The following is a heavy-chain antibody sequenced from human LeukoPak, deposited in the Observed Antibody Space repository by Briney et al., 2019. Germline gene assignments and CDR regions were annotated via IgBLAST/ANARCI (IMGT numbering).Heavy chain of an antibody. D-gene: IGHD5-18*01. J-gene: IGHJ6*02. CDR1: GFTFSDYY. CDR3: ARDDTAMVDYYYYGMDV. V-gene: IGHV3-11*06. Sequence: GGSLRLSCAASGFTFSDYYMSWIRQAPGKGLEWVSYISSSSSYTNYADSVKGRFTISRDNAKNSLYLQMNSLRAEDTAVYYCARDDTAMVDYYYYGMDVWGQGTTVTVPS. CDR2: ISSSSSYT.